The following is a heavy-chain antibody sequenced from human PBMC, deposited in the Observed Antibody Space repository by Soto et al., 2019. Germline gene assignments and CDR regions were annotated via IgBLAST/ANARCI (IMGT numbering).Heavy chain of an antibody. CDR2: VYYNGST. CDR3: ARRGGSSSGYYYYAMDV. Sequence: SETLSLTCTVSGGSINLYYWSWIRQSPGKGLEWIGYVYYNGSTTYNPSLKSRVTISLDTSKNQFSLRLSSVTAAADTAVYYCARRGGSSSGYYYYAMDVWGQGTTVTVSS. J-gene: IGHJ6*02. CDR1: GGSINLYY. V-gene: IGHV4-59*01. D-gene: IGHD6-6*01.